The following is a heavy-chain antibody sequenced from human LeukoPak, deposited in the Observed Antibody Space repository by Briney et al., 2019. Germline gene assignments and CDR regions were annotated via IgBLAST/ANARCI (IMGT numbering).Heavy chain of an antibody. CDR2: ISSSSSTI. CDR1: GFTFSSYS. V-gene: IGHV3-48*01. Sequence: PGGSLRLSCTASGFTFSSYSMNWVRQAPGKGLEWVSYISSSSSTIYYADSVKGRFTISRDNAKNSLYLQMDSLRAEDTAVYYCARVEYDFWSGYYRDGLQIDYWGQGTLVTVSS. CDR3: ARVEYDFWSGYYRDGLQIDY. J-gene: IGHJ4*02. D-gene: IGHD3-3*01.